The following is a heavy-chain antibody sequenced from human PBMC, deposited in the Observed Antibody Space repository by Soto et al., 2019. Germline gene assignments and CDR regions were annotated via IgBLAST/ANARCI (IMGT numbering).Heavy chain of an antibody. J-gene: IGHJ6*03. CDR1: GYTFTSYG. CDR3: ARGPMPPKTTVAPYYYYMDV. V-gene: IGHV1-18*01. Sequence: ASVKVSCKASGYTFTSYGISWVRQAPGQGLEWMGWISAYNGNTNYAQKLQGRVTMTTDTSTSTAYMELRSLRSDDTAVYYCARGPMPPKTTVAPYYYYMDVWGKGTTVTVSS. D-gene: IGHD4-4*01. CDR2: ISAYNGNT.